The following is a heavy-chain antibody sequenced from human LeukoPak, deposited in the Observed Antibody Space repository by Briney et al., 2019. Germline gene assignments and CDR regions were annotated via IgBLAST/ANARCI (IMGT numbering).Heavy chain of an antibody. CDR1: GYTFTSYA. CDR3: ARERQTEYYDFWSGYYTNHNWFDP. Sequence: ASVKVSCKASGYTFTSYAMHWVRQAPGQRLEWMGWINAGNGNTKYSQKFQGRVTITRDTSASTAYMELSSLRSEDTAVYYCARERQTEYYDFWSGYYTNHNWFDPWGQGTLVTVSS. D-gene: IGHD3-3*01. J-gene: IGHJ5*02. V-gene: IGHV1-3*01. CDR2: INAGNGNT.